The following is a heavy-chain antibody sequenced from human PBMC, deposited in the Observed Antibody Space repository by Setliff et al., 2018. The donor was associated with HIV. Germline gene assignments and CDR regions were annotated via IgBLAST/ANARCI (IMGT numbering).Heavy chain of an antibody. J-gene: IGHJ4*02. D-gene: IGHD3-3*02. CDR3: AREGAFYGLDLDY. V-gene: IGHV1-3*03. CDR2: IDPGNGNT. CDR1: GYTFTSYV. Sequence: ASVKVSCKASGYTFTSYVMHWVRQAPGQRLEWMGWIDPGNGNTKYSQELQGRVTITRDTSASTTYVELSSLRSGDMGVYYCAREGAFYGLDLDYWGQGTPVTVSS.